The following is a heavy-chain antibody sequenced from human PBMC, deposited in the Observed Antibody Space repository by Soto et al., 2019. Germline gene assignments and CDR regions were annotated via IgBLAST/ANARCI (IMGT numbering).Heavy chain of an antibody. D-gene: IGHD1-20*01. CDR3: ARDNWNPYYYYYGMDV. CDR2: IIPIFGTA. V-gene: IGHV1-69*13. Sequence: SVKVSCKASGGTFSSYAISWVRQAPGQGLEWMGGIIPIFGTANYAQKFQGRVTITADESTSTAYMELSSLRSEDTAVYYCARDNWNPYYYYYGMDVWGQGTTITVSS. J-gene: IGHJ6*02. CDR1: GGTFSSYA.